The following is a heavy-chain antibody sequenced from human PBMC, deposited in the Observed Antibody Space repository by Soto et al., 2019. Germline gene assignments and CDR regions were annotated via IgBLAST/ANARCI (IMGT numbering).Heavy chain of an antibody. Sequence: QVQLQESGPGLVKPSQTLSLTCTVSVGSISSGSYYWSWIRQHPGKGLEWIGYIYYSGSTYYNPFLKSRVTISVDTSTHQCSLNLSSVTAADTAVYYCAIYDSSGSRGFQHWGQGTLVTVSS. V-gene: IGHV4-31*03. CDR1: VGSISSGSYY. D-gene: IGHD3-22*01. CDR2: IYYSGST. CDR3: AIYDSSGSRGFQH. J-gene: IGHJ1*01.